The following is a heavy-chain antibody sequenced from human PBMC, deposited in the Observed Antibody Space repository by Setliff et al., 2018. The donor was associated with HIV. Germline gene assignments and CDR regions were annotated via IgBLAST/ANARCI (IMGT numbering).Heavy chain of an antibody. CDR3: AREVPGDRRLGHWFDP. Sequence: GGSLRLSCAASGFTFSKYWMHWVRQAPGQGLVWVSGINNDTTTTTYADSVKGRFSISRDNSKNTVDLQMNSLTTDDTAVYYCAREVPGDRRLGHWFDPWGQGSLVTVSS. J-gene: IGHJ5*02. CDR1: GFTFSKYW. V-gene: IGHV3-74*01. D-gene: IGHD7-27*01. CDR2: INNDTTTT.